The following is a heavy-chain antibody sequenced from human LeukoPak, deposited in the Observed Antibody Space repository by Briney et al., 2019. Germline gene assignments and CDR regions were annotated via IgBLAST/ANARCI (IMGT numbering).Heavy chain of an antibody. CDR3: AKDGDYDILTGYPY. J-gene: IGHJ4*02. D-gene: IGHD3-9*01. V-gene: IGHV3-23*01. Sequence: GGSLRLSCAASGFTFSSYAMSWVRQAPGKGLESDSAISGSGGSTYYADSVKGRFTISRDNSKNTLYLQMNSLRAEDTAVYYCAKDGDYDILTGYPYWGQGTLVTVSS. CDR2: ISGSGGST. CDR1: GFTFSSYA.